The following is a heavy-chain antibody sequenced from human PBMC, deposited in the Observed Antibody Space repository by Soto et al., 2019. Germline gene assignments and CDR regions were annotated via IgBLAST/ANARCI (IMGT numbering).Heavy chain of an antibody. CDR3: ARDDPPYLRIAAAGTYYYYGMDV. V-gene: IGHV1-69*13. J-gene: IGHJ6*02. CDR2: IIPIFGTA. Sequence: VASVKVSCKASGGTFSSYAISWVRQAPGQGLEWMGGIIPIFGTANYAQKFQGRVTITADESTSTAYMELSSLRSEDTAVYYCARDDPPYLRIAAAGTYYYYGMDVWGQGTTVTVSS. D-gene: IGHD6-13*01. CDR1: GGTFSSYA.